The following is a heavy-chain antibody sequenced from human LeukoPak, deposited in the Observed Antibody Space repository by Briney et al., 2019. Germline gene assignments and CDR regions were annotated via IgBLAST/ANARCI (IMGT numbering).Heavy chain of an antibody. CDR1: GGSISNYY. CDR2: INHSGST. V-gene: IGHV4-34*01. J-gene: IGHJ4*02. D-gene: IGHD4-17*01. Sequence: EASETLSLTCSFSGGSISNYYWSWIRQPPGKGLEWIGEINHSGSTNYNPSLKSRVTISVDTSKNQFSLKLSSVTAADTAVYYCARSSTVTRGFDYWGQGTLVTVSS. CDR3: ARSSTVTRGFDY.